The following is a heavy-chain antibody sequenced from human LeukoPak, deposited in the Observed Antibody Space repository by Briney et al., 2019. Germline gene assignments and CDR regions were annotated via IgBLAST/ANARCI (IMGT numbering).Heavy chain of an antibody. V-gene: IGHV1-2*02. CDR1: GYTFTRYY. J-gene: IGHJ6*02. D-gene: IGHD4-17*01. CDR2: INPNSGGT. Sequence: ASVKVSCKASGYTFTRYYMHWVRQAPGQGREWMGWINPNSGGTNYAQKFQGRVTMTRDTSISTAYMELSRLRSDDTAVYYCASGYGDYDPYYYYGMDVWGQGTTVTVSS. CDR3: ASGYGDYDPYYYYGMDV.